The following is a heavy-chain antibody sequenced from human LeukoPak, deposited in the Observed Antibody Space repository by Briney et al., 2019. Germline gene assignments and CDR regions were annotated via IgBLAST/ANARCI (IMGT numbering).Heavy chain of an antibody. J-gene: IGHJ4*02. CDR1: GGSISSSDYY. CDR3: ARDDRLQIDY. CDR2: IYYSGST. D-gene: IGHD4-11*01. Sequence: PSETLSLTCTVSGGSISSSDYYWSWIRQPPGKGLEWIGYIYYSGSTYYNPSLKSRVTISVDTSKNQFPLKLSSVTAADTAVYYCARDDRLQIDYWGQGTLVTVSS. V-gene: IGHV4-30-4*08.